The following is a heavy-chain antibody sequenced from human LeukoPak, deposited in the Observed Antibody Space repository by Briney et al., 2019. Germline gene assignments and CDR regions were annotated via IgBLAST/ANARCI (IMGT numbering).Heavy chain of an antibody. D-gene: IGHD6-19*01. J-gene: IGHJ5*02. Sequence: PSETLSLTCTVSGGSISSYYWSWIWQPPGKGLEWIGYIYYSGSTNYNPSLKSRVTISVDTSKNQFSLKLSSVTAADTAVYYCARDRGQWLLNWFDPWGRGTLVTVSS. CDR2: IYYSGST. CDR3: ARDRGQWLLNWFDP. CDR1: GGSISSYY. V-gene: IGHV4-59*01.